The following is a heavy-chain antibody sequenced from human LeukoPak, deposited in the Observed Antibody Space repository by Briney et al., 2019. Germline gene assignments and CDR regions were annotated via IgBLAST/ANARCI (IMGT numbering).Heavy chain of an antibody. CDR2: IYTSVIT. CDR3: ARGGFTCGSYVGYFDY. J-gene: IGHJ4*02. V-gene: IGHV4-4*07. CDR1: GGFISSYY. Sequence: SETLSLICTVCGGFISSYYGRWLRQPAGKGLEWIRRIYTSVITNYSPPIKSRVTMSGGTSKTRFSLKLSSVTAADTAAYYCARGGFTCGSYVGYFDYWGQGTLVTVSS. D-gene: IGHD1-26*01.